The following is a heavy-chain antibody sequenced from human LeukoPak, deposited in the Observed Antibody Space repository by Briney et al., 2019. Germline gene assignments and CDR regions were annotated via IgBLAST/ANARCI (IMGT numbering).Heavy chain of an antibody. J-gene: IGHJ5*02. CDR3: ARRLDTTWFDP. Sequence: ASVKVSCKASGGTFSSYAISWVRQAPGQGLEWMGRIIPILGIANYAQKFQGRVTITADKSTSTAYMELSSLRSEDTAVYYCARRLDTTWFDPWGQGTLVTVSS. V-gene: IGHV1-69*04. D-gene: IGHD5-18*01. CDR2: IIPILGIA. CDR1: GGTFSSYA.